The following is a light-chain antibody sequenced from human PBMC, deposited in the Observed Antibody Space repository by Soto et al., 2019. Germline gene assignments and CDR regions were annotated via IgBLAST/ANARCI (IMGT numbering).Light chain of an antibody. CDR3: QQYYNYST. V-gene: IGKV1-33*01. J-gene: IGKJ1*01. Sequence: DIQMTQSPSSLSASVGDRITITCQASQDISKYLIWYQQTPGKAPKFLIYEASNLERGVPSRFSGSGSGTEFTLTIGSLQPDDFATYFCQQYYNYSTFGQGTKVEVK. CDR1: QDISKY. CDR2: EAS.